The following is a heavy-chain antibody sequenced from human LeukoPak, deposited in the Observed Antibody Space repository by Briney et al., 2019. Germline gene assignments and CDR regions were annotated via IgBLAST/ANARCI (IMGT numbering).Heavy chain of an antibody. D-gene: IGHD5-24*01. V-gene: IGHV3-33*01. CDR3: ARAPGWQAYFDY. CDR2: IWYEGSNK. J-gene: IGHJ4*02. CDR1: GFTFSSYG. Sequence: GRSLRLSCAASGFTFSSYGMDWVRQAPGKGREWVGVIWYEGSNKYYADSVKGRLTISRDNSKNTLYLQMNSLRAEDTAVYYCARAPGWQAYFDYWGQGTLVTVSS.